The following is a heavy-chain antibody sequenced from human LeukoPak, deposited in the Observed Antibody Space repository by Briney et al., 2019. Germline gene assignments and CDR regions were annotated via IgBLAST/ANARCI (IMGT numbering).Heavy chain of an antibody. CDR3: ARDPHYYGSGSRGFDY. D-gene: IGHD3-10*01. CDR2: LSAYNGNT. CDR1: GYTFTSFG. Sequence: GASVKVSCKASGYTFTSFGITWAGQAPGQGLEGWGWLSAYNGNTNYAQKLQGRVTMTTDTSTSTAYMELRSLRSDDTAVYYCARDPHYYGSGSRGFDYWGQGTLVTVSS. V-gene: IGHV1-18*01. J-gene: IGHJ4*02.